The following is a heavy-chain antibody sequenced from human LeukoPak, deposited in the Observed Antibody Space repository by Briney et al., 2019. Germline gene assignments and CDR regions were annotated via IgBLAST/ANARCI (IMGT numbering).Heavy chain of an antibody. J-gene: IGHJ4*02. CDR2: IGGSSGIV. D-gene: IGHD2-2*01. CDR1: GGSISSSS. V-gene: IGHV3-48*02. CDR3: ARDYAWAFDF. Sequence: ETLSLTCTVSGGSISSSSYYWGWIRQPPGKGLEWISYIGGSSGIVYYADSVKGRFTISRDNAKNSLDLQMHSLRDEDTAVYYCARDYAWAFDFWGQGALVTISS.